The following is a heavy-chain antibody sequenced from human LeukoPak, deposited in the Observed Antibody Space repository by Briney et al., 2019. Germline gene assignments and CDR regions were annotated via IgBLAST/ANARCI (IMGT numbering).Heavy chain of an antibody. CDR2: ISSGGNTI. Sequence: PGGSLRLSCAASGFTFSSYEMNWVRQAPGKGLEWVSYISSGGNTIYYADSVKGRFTISRDNAKNSLYLQMNSLRAEDTAVYYCTREVTAMVSFDNWGQGTLVTVSS. CDR3: TREVTAMVSFDN. CDR1: GFTFSSYE. J-gene: IGHJ4*02. V-gene: IGHV3-48*03. D-gene: IGHD5-18*01.